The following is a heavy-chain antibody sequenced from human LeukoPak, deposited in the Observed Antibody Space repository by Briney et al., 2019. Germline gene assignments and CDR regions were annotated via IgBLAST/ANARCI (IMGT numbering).Heavy chain of an antibody. CDR3: ARVLPNSGRYFDY. Sequence: PGGSLRLSCAASGFTFSSYWMHWLRQAPGKGLVWVSRIFSDASSTNYADSVKGRFTISRDNAKNTLYLQMNSLRADDTAVYYCARVLPNSGRYFDYWGRGNLVTVSS. CDR2: IFSDASST. D-gene: IGHD6-19*01. J-gene: IGHJ4*02. CDR1: GFTFSSYW. V-gene: IGHV3-74*01.